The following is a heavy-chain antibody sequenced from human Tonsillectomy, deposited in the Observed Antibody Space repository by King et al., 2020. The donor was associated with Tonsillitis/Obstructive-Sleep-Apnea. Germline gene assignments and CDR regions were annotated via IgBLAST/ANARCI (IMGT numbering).Heavy chain of an antibody. Sequence: QLVQSGAEVKKPGESLKISCNVSGYTFSTYWIGWVRQMPGKGLEWMGIIFPADSDTRYSPTFQGQVTISADKSIRTAYLQWSSLKAADNAMYYCATSPITIFGVGSYYFDHWGQGTRVTVSS. J-gene: IGHJ4*02. CDR1: GYTFSTYW. CDR2: IFPADSDT. D-gene: IGHD3-3*01. V-gene: IGHV5-51*01. CDR3: ATSPITIFGVGSYYFDH.